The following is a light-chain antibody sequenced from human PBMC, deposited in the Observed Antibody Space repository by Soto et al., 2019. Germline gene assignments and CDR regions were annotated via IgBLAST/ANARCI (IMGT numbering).Light chain of an antibody. CDR2: AAS. V-gene: IGKV1-9*01. CDR3: QQLNSYPLT. J-gene: IGKJ3*01. CDR1: QGISSS. Sequence: DIQLTQSPSFLSASVGDRVTITCRASQGISSSLAWYQRKPGKAPKLLIYAASTLQSGVPSRFSGSGSGTEFTLTISSLQPEDFATYYCQQLNSYPLTFGPGTKVDIK.